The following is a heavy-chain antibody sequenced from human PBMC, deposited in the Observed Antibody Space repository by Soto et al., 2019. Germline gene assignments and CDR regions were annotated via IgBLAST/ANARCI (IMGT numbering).Heavy chain of an antibody. D-gene: IGHD2-21*02. Sequence: QVQLQESGPGLVKPSGTLSLTCAVSGDSISSDKWWSWVRQPPGKGLEWIGEIHHSGRTNYNPSLKSRVTILVEKSKNQVSLELSSMTAADTAVYYCERGGDWQFDYWGQGTLVTVSS. CDR1: GDSISSDKW. J-gene: IGHJ4*02. CDR2: IHHSGRT. V-gene: IGHV4-4*02. CDR3: ERGGDWQFDY.